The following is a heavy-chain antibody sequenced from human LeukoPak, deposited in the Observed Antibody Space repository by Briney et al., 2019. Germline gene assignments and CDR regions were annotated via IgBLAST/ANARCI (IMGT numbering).Heavy chain of an antibody. CDR3: ARDSQTMFGELLMIFDY. CDR1: GYTFTCYY. V-gene: IGHV1-2*02. CDR2: INPNSGGT. Sequence: GASVKVSCKASGYTFTCYYMHWVRQAPGQGHEWMGWINPNSGGTNYAQKFQGRVTMTRDTSIGTAYMELSRLRSDDTAVYYCARDSQTMFGELLMIFDYWGQGTLVTVSS. J-gene: IGHJ4*02. D-gene: IGHD3-10*02.